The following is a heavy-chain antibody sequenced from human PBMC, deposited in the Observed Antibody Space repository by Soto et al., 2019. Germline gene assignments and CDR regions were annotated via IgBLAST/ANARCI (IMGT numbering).Heavy chain of an antibody. CDR1: GFAFSFYS. D-gene: IGHD3-10*01. V-gene: IGHV3-23*01. J-gene: IGHJ4*02. CDR2: ISGNGGTT. Sequence: EVVLLESGGGLVQPGGSLRLSCEVSGFAFSFYSMSWVRQAPGKGLEWVASISGNGGTTYYAASGKGRFTFSRDNSKNTLYLQMNNLRGEDTAVYYCAKDRGGFTNGWEFFDSWGQGTLDTVSS. CDR3: AKDRGGFTNGWEFFDS.